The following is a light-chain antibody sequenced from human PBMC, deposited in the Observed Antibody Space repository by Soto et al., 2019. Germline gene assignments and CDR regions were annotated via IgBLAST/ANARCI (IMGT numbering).Light chain of an antibody. CDR3: QTYDKAPWT. CDR2: GAS. J-gene: IGKJ1*01. CDR1: RGIYTH. V-gene: IGKV1-27*01. Sequence: DIQMAQSPSSLSASVGDRVTITCRASRGIYTHLAWYQQKPWNAPKLLIYGASTLQSGVPSRFSASGSGTDFFLTISGLQSEDVGTYFCQTYDKAPWTFGPGTRV.